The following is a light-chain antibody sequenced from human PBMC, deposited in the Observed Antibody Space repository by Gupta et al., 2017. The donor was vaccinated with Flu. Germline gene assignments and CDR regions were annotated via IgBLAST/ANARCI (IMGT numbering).Light chain of an antibody. CDR3: QVWHISSDHLRV. CDR1: NLGTKS. CDR2: EDS. J-gene: IGLJ3*02. V-gene: IGLV3-21*02. Sequence: SYVLTQPPSVSVAPGQTAKITCGGDNLGTKSVHWYQQKPGQAPVLGVLEDSDRPSGIPERFSGSNSGNTATLTISKVEAGDEAEYYCQVWHISSDHLRVFGGGTKLTVL.